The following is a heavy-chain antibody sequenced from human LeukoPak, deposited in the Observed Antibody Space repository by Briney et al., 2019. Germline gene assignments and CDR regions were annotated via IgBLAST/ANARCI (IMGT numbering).Heavy chain of an antibody. Sequence: GGSLRLSCAASGFTFSSYAMSWVRQAPGKGLEWASAISGSGGSTYYADSVKGRFTISRDNSKNTLYLQMNSLRAEDTAVYYCAKASYYDILTGGHAFDIWGQGTMVTVSS. J-gene: IGHJ3*02. CDR1: GFTFSSYA. CDR3: AKASYYDILTGGHAFDI. CDR2: ISGSGGST. D-gene: IGHD3-9*01. V-gene: IGHV3-23*01.